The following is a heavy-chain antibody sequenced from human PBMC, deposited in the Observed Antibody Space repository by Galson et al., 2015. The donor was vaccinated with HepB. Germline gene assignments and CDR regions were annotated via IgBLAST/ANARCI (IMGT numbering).Heavy chain of an antibody. D-gene: IGHD1-26*01. J-gene: IGHJ3*01. CDR1: GFTFDDYT. CDR2: ISWDGGST. CDR3: AKDFSRWGHGSPSD. V-gene: IGHV3-43*01. Sequence: SLRLSCAASGFTFDDYTMHWVRHAPGKGLEWVSLISWDGGSTYYADSVKGRFTISRDNSKNSLYLQMNSLRTEDTALYYCAKDFSRWGHGSPSDWGQGTMVTVSS.